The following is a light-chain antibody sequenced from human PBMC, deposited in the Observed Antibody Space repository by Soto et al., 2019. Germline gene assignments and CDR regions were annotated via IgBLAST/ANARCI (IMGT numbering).Light chain of an antibody. CDR2: QAS. J-gene: IGKJ1*01. Sequence: DIQMTQSPSTLSRSLGDRFTITCRASQTISTWLAWYQHKPGKAPKLLIYQASSLEGGVPSRFSGSGSGTEFTLTISSLQPDDFATYYCQQYITYSRTFGQGTKV. CDR1: QTISTW. V-gene: IGKV1-5*03. CDR3: QQYITYSRT.